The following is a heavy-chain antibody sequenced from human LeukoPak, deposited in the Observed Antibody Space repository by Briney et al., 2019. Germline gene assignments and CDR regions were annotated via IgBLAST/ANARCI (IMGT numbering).Heavy chain of an antibody. CDR2: IYYSGST. Sequence: SETLSLTCTVSGGSISSYYWSWIRQPPGKGLEWIGYIYYSGSTNYNTSLKSRVNISVDKSKKQFSLKLRYVNSEDTAVYYCARMGSGYSGYVFDYWGQGTLVTVSS. CDR1: GGSISSYY. CDR3: ARMGSGYSGYVFDY. V-gene: IGHV4-59*01. J-gene: IGHJ4*02. D-gene: IGHD5-12*01.